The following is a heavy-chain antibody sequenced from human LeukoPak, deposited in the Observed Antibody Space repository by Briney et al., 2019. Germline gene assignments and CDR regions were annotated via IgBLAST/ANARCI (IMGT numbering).Heavy chain of an antibody. D-gene: IGHD6-13*01. J-gene: IGHJ4*02. CDR2: ISSSSSYI. CDR1: GFTFSSYS. CDR3: VRDMYTRSGDDF. V-gene: IGHV3-21*01. Sequence: GGSLRLSCAASGFTFSSYSMNWVRQAPGKGLEWVSSISSSSSYIYYADSVKGRFTISRDNAKNTLYLQMNSLRAEGTAVYYCVRDMYTRSGDDFWGPGSLVTVSS.